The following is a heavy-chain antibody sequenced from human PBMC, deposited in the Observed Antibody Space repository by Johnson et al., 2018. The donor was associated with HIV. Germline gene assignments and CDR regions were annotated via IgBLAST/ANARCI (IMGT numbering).Heavy chain of an antibody. Sequence: QVYLVESGGGVVQPGGSLRLSCAASGFTFNNYGMHWVRQSPGKGLEWVAFIRFDETIKYYGDSVKGRFTISRDNSKNTLYLQMNSLRVEDTAVYYCAKAVGGYAFDIWGQGTMVTVSS. V-gene: IGHV3-30*02. D-gene: IGHD1-26*01. CDR3: AKAVGGYAFDI. CDR2: IRFDETIK. CDR1: GFTFNNYG. J-gene: IGHJ3*02.